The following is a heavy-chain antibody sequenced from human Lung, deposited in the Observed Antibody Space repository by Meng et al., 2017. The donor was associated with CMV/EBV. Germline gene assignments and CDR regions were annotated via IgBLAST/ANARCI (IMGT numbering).Heavy chain of an antibody. Sequence: SETLSLXXAVSGGFISSSSWWSWVRQPPGKGLEWIGEIHHSGRTKYNPSLKSRVIISVDKSKNQFTLNLSSVTAADTAVYFCAREYCSATSCYLVASGGMDVWGQGXTVTVSS. V-gene: IGHV4-4*02. CDR2: IHHSGRT. CDR1: GGFISSSSW. CDR3: AREYCSATSCYLVASGGMDV. D-gene: IGHD2-2*01. J-gene: IGHJ6*02.